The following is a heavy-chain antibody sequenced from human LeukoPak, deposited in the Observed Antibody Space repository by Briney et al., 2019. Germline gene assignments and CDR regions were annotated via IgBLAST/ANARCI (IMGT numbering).Heavy chain of an antibody. Sequence: SETLSLTCTVSGGSISSSSYYWGWIRQPPGKGPEWIGSIYYSGSTYYHPSLKSRVTISVDTSKNQFSLKLSSVTAADTAVYYCARGDDFWSGYYTDYFDYWGQGTLVTVSS. D-gene: IGHD3-3*01. J-gene: IGHJ4*02. CDR2: IYYSGST. CDR3: ARGDDFWSGYYTDYFDY. V-gene: IGHV4-39*01. CDR1: GGSISSSSYY.